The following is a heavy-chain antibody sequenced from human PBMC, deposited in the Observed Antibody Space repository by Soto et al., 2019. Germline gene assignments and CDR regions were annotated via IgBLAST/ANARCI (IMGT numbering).Heavy chain of an antibody. CDR1: GYSFTSYW. Sequence: PGESLKISCKGSGYSFTSYWISWVRQMPGKGLEWMGRIDPSDSYTNYSPSFQGHVTISADKSISTAYLQWSSLKASDTAMYYCARTHYSSSWYPRDYYGMDVWGQGTTVTVSS. D-gene: IGHD6-13*01. CDR3: ARTHYSSSWYPRDYYGMDV. J-gene: IGHJ6*02. V-gene: IGHV5-10-1*01. CDR2: IDPSDSYT.